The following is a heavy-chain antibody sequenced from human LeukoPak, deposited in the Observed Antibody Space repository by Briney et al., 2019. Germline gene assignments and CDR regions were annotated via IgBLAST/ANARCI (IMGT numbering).Heavy chain of an antibody. CDR3: ARVGYDFWSGYYVGSSHGMDV. CDR1: GGSFSGYY. J-gene: IGHJ6*02. Sequence: PSETLSLTCAVYGGSFSGYYWSWIRQPPGKGLEWIGEINHSGSTNYNPSLKSRVTISVDTSKNQFSLKLSSVTAADTAVYYCARVGYDFWSGYYVGSSHGMDVWGQGTTVTVSS. V-gene: IGHV4-34*01. D-gene: IGHD3-3*01. CDR2: INHSGST.